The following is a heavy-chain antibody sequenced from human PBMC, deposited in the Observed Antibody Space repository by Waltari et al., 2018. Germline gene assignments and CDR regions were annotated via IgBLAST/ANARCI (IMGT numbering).Heavy chain of an antibody. CDR1: GGTFSSYA. CDR3: ARDHYDILTGYYTRLYYFDY. CDR2: VIPIFGTA. J-gene: IGHJ4*02. D-gene: IGHD3-9*01. Sequence: QVQLVQSGAEVKKPGSSVKVSCKASGGTFSSYAISWVRQAPGQGLEWMGGVIPIFGTANYAQKFQGRVTITTDESTSTAYMELSSLRSEDTAVYYCARDHYDILTGYYTRLYYFDYWGQGTLVTVSS. V-gene: IGHV1-69*05.